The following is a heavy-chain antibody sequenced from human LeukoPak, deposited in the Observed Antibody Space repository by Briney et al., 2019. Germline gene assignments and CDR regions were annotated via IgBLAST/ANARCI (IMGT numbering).Heavy chain of an antibody. CDR3: GAEYSTSSDLDY. D-gene: IGHD6-6*01. CDR1: GFIFRTYW. J-gene: IGHJ4*02. V-gene: IGHV3-7*01. Sequence: GGSLRLSCAASGFIFRTYWMSWVRQAPGKGLEWVANINQDGSQKYYVDSVKGRFTISRDNAKNSLFLQLNSLRAGDTAVYYCGAEYSTSSDLDYWGQGTLVSVSS. CDR2: INQDGSQK.